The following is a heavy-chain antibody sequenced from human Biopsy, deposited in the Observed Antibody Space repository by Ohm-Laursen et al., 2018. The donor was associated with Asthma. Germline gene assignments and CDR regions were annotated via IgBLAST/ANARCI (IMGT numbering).Heavy chain of an antibody. CDR1: GGTFSNFA. D-gene: IGHD6-19*01. CDR2: IMTVFGKT. Sequence: SSVKVSCKAPGGTFSNFAISWVRQATGQGLEWLGGIMTVFGKTNYAKKIQGRVTITADESTSTDYMEGTSLRSEDTAIYYCARCQVGYSSGWSLLLKKIYYSGMDVWGQGTAVTVSS. V-gene: IGHV1-69*01. CDR3: ARCQVGYSSGWSLLLKKIYYSGMDV. J-gene: IGHJ6*02.